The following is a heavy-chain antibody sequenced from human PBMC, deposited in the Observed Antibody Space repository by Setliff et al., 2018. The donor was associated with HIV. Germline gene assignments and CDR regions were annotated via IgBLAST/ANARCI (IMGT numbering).Heavy chain of an antibody. V-gene: IGHV3-9*01. CDR3: AKGPWELTEVYFDS. J-gene: IGHJ4*02. CDR2: ISWNSGSI. D-gene: IGHD1-26*01. Sequence: PGGSLRLSCAASGFTFDDYAMHWVRQAPGNGLEWVSGISWNSGSIGYSDSVKGRFTISRDNAKNSLYLQMNSLRAEDTAVYYCAKGPWELTEVYFDSWGQGTLVTVSS. CDR1: GFTFDDYA.